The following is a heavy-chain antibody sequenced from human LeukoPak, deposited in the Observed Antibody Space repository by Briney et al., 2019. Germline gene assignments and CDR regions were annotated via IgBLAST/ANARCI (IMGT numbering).Heavy chain of an antibody. CDR2: ISWNSDSI. J-gene: IGHJ4*02. CDR3: AKSRNYYDTRGYYFPPDY. CDR1: GFTFDDYA. V-gene: IGHV3-9*01. D-gene: IGHD3-22*01. Sequence: RSGRSLRLSCAASGFTFDDYAMHWVRQAPGKGLEWVSGISWNSDSIGYVDSVKGRFTISRDNAKNSLYLQMNSLRAEDTALYYCAKSRNYYDTRGYYFPPDYWGQGTLVTVSS.